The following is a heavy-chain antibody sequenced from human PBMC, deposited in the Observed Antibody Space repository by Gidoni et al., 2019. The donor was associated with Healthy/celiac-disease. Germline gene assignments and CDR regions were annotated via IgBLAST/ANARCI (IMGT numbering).Heavy chain of an antibody. CDR2: IYHSGST. V-gene: IGHV4-38-2*02. CDR3: ARGPYSGYDWRIGY. Sequence: QVQLQESGPGLVKPSETLSLTCTVSGYSISSGYYWGWIRQPPGKGLEWIGSIYHSGSTYYNPSLKSRVTISVDTSKNQFSLKLSSVTAADTAVYYCARGPYSGYDWRIGYWGQGTLVTVSS. CDR1: GYSISSGYY. D-gene: IGHD5-12*01. J-gene: IGHJ4*02.